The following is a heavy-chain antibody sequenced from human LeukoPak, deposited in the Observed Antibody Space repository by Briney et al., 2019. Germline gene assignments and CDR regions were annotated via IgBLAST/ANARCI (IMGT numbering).Heavy chain of an antibody. V-gene: IGHV4-31*03. CDR3: ATTWAAAGDSDY. CDR1: GGSISSGGYY. CDR2: IYYSGST. Sequence: SETLSLTCTVSGGSISSGGYYWSWIRQHPGKGLEWIGYIYYSGSTYYNPSLESRVTISVDTSKNQFSLKLSSVTAADTAVYYCATTWAAAGDSDYWGQGTLVTVSS. J-gene: IGHJ4*02. D-gene: IGHD3-16*01.